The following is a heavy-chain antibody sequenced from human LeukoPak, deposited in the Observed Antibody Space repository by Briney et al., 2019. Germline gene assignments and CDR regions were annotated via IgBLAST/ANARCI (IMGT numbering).Heavy chain of an antibody. CDR2: ISSSSSYI. Sequence: KPVGSLRLSCAASGFTFSSYSTNWVRQAPGKGLEWVSSISSSSSYIYYADSVKGRFTISRDNAKNSLYLQMNSLRAEDTAVYYCARDLNWNYVPWGQGTLVTVSS. CDR1: GFTFSSYS. D-gene: IGHD1-7*01. J-gene: IGHJ5*02. V-gene: IGHV3-21*01. CDR3: ARDLNWNYVP.